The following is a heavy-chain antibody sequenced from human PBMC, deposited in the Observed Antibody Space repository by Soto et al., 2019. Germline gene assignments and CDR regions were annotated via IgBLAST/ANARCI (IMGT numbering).Heavy chain of an antibody. J-gene: IGHJ4*02. D-gene: IGHD6-19*01. CDR3: ASPKGTYSSGYYYFAF. CDR1: GGTFSTYA. Sequence: QVQLEQSGAEVKQPGSSVRVSCKTSGGTFSTYAINWVRQSPGQGLEWMGAIIPLFGTADYSQKFQGRVTITADESTSTAYMELSSLRSDDTAVYFCASPKGTYSSGYYYFAFWGQGTLVTVSS. CDR2: IIPLFGTA. V-gene: IGHV1-69*01.